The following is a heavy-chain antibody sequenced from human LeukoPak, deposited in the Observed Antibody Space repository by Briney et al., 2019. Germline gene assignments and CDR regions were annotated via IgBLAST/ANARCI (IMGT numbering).Heavy chain of an antibody. CDR3: ARGIWFDP. Sequence: PGGSLRLSCAASGFTFSTYEMNWVRQAPGKGLEWVSYISNTGNTIYYADSVKGRFTISRNNTKNSLYLQMNSLRAEDTALYSCARGIWFDPWGQGTLVTVSS. J-gene: IGHJ5*02. CDR2: ISNTGNTI. V-gene: IGHV3-48*03. CDR1: GFTFSTYE.